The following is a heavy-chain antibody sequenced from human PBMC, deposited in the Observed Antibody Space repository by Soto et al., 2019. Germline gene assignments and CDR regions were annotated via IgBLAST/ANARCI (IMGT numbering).Heavy chain of an antibody. J-gene: IGHJ5*02. CDR1: GYTFTDYF. CDR2: INPHSRGT. D-gene: IGHD3-16*01. CDR3: ARVTLTAGNWFDP. V-gene: IGHV1-2*02. Sequence: QVQLVQSGAEVKKPGASVKISCKASGYTFTDYFIHWVRQAPGQGFEWMGWINPHSRGTNYAQKFQGRVTMTRDTSNSTAYMEMRGLRSDDTAVYYCARVTLTAGNWFDPWGQGNLVTVAA.